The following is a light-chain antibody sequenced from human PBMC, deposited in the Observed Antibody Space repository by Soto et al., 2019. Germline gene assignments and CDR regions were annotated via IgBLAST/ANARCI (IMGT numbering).Light chain of an antibody. V-gene: IGKV1-33*01. CDR2: AAS. CDR3: QQYDTRPPMT. CDR1: QDIDNY. J-gene: IGKJ5*01. Sequence: IQLTQSPSSLSASVGESVTITCRASQDIDNYLNWYQHRPGEAPKLLIYAASYLVTGVPARFSGSGSGTDFSFTITSLQPEDSATYYCQQYDTRPPMTFGQGTRLEI.